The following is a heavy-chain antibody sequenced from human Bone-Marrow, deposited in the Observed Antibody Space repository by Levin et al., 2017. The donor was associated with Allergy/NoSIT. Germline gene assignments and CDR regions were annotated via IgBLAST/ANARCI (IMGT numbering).Heavy chain of an antibody. CDR2: ISVSGGST. CDR3: AKDRKDCSGGSCYFGNWYFDF. Sequence: GGSLRLSCAASGFTFSSYTMSWVRQAPGKGLEWVSTISVSGGSTDYADSVKGRFTISRDNSMNTVYLQMSSLRVEDTAVYYCAKDRKDCSGGSCYFGNWYFDFWGRGTLVIVSS. CDR1: GFTFSSYT. J-gene: IGHJ2*01. D-gene: IGHD2-15*01. V-gene: IGHV3-23*01.